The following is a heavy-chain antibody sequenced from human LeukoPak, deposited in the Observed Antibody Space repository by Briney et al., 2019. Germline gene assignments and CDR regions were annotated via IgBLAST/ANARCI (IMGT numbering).Heavy chain of an antibody. Sequence: GSLSLSCAASGFPFSNAWMSWVRQAPGKGLEWVGRIKSKTDGGTTDYAAPVKGRFTISRDDSKNTLYLQMNSLKTEDTAVYYCTTDYYYDSSGYYVGYWGQGTLVTVSS. D-gene: IGHD3-22*01. CDR3: TTDYYYDSSGYYVGY. J-gene: IGHJ4*02. CDR1: GFPFSNAW. CDR2: IKSKTDGGTT. V-gene: IGHV3-15*01.